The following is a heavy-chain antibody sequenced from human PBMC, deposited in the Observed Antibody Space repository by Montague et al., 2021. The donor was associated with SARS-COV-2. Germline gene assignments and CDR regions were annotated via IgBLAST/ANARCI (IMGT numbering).Heavy chain of an antibody. CDR2: IYYSGST. V-gene: IGHV4-39*01. J-gene: IGHJ5*01. D-gene: IGHD2-21*01. CDR3: ARRVAGRESPFDS. CDR1: GDSISSATYY. Sequence: SETLSLTCTVSGDSISSATYYWGWIRQPPGKGLEWIGNIYYSGSTNYKPSLKSRVTMSVDTSKNQFSLKLNSVTAADTAVYYCARRVAGRESPFDSWGQGTLVTVSS.